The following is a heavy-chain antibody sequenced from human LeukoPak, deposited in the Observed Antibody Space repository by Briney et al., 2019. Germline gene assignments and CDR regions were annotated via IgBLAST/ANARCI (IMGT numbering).Heavy chain of an antibody. J-gene: IGHJ4*02. CDR1: GFTFSSYA. CDR3: ARGSQERWLPYYFDY. V-gene: IGHV3-30-3*01. CDR2: ISYDGSNK. Sequence: PGGSLRLSCAASGFTFSSYAMHWVRQAPGKGLEWVAVISYDGSNKYYADSVKGRFTISRDNSKNTLYLQMNSLRAEDTAVYYCARGSQERWLPYYFDYWGQGTLVTVSS. D-gene: IGHD3-9*01.